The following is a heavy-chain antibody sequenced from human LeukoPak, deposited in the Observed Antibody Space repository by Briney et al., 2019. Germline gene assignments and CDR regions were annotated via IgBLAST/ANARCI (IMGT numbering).Heavy chain of an antibody. D-gene: IGHD3-10*01. J-gene: IGHJ4*02. CDR2: IYHSGST. CDR1: GGSISSGGYS. CDR3: ARVVVRGAYFDY. Sequence: SETLSLTCAVFGGSISSGGYSWSWIRQPPGEGLEWIGYIYHSGSTYYNPSLKSRVTISVDRSKNQFSLKLSSVTAADTAVYYCARVVVRGAYFDYWGQGTLVTVSS. V-gene: IGHV4-30-2*01.